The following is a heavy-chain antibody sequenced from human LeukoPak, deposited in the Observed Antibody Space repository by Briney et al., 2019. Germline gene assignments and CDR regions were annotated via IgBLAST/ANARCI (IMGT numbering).Heavy chain of an antibody. D-gene: IGHD5-12*01. CDR2: IYSGGST. J-gene: IGHJ3*02. Sequence: SETLSLTCTASGGSISSSSYYWDWIRQSPGKGLEWIGNIYSGGSTYYTPSLKRRVTISVDTSKNQFSLKLSSVSAADTAIYFCARHSRSGSGGYENAFDIWGQGTMVTVSS. CDR3: ARHSRSGSGGYENAFDI. CDR1: GGSISSSSYY. V-gene: IGHV4-39*01.